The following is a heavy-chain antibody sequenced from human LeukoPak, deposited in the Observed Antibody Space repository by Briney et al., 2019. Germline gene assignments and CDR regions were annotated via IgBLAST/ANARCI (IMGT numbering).Heavy chain of an antibody. Sequence: SETLSLTCTVSGASISSGGYYWSWIRQHPGKGLEWIGYIYYSGGTYYNPSLKSRASISVDTSKNQFSLKLSSVTAADTAVYYCARTRDANAYYYYYGMDVWGQGTTVTVSS. V-gene: IGHV4-30-4*08. CDR3: ARTRDANAYYYYYGMDV. D-gene: IGHD2-2*01. J-gene: IGHJ6*02. CDR1: GASISSGGYY. CDR2: IYYSGGT.